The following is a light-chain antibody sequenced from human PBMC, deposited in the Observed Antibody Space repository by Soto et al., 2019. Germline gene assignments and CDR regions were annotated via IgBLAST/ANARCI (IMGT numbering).Light chain of an antibody. CDR1: QSVSSSY. J-gene: IGKJ4*01. CDR3: QQYGSSPLS. V-gene: IGKV3-20*01. CDR2: GAS. Sequence: EIVLTQSPGTLSLSPGERATLSCRAIQSVSSSYLAWYQQKPGQAPRLLISGASSRATGIPDRFSGSGSGTDFTLTISRLEPEDFAVYYCQQYGSSPLSFGGGTKVDIK.